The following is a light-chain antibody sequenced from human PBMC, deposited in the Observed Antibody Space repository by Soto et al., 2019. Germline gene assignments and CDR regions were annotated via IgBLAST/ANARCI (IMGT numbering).Light chain of an antibody. V-gene: IGKV2-28*01. CDR2: LGS. J-gene: IGKJ1*01. Sequence: DVVMTQSPLSLPVTPGEPASISCMSSQVLLHSNGYNYLDWYLQXPGQSPXLLIYLGSNRASGVPDRFSGSGSGTDSTLKISRVEAEDVGVYYCMQPLQSWTFGQGTKVDIK. CDR1: QVLLHSNGYNY. CDR3: MQPLQSWT.